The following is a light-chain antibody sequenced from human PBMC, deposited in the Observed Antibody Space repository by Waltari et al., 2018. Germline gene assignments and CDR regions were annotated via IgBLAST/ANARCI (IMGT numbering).Light chain of an antibody. CDR3: QQSTSIPLT. Sequence: DIVMTQSPSSLSASVGDRVTITCRASQTIPRYLNWYQQKPGKAPKLLIYGISNLHSGVPSRFSGSGSGTDFTLTISSLQPEDFATYYCQQSTSIPLTFGGGTKVDIK. V-gene: IGKV1-39*01. CDR1: QTIPRY. CDR2: GIS. J-gene: IGKJ4*01.